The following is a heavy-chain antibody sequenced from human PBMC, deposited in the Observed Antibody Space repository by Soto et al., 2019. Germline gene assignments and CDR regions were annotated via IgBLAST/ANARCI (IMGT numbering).Heavy chain of an antibody. D-gene: IGHD3-3*01. CDR1: GGSVSSGSYY. Sequence: QVQLQESGPGLVKPSETLSLTCTVSGGSVSSGSYYWSWIRQPPGKGLEWIGYIYYSGSTNYNPSLKSRVTISVDTSKHQFSLKLSSVTAADTAVYYCASSYYDFWSGYPNWFDPWGQGTLVTVSS. CDR2: IYYSGST. V-gene: IGHV4-61*01. J-gene: IGHJ5*02. CDR3: ASSYYDFWSGYPNWFDP.